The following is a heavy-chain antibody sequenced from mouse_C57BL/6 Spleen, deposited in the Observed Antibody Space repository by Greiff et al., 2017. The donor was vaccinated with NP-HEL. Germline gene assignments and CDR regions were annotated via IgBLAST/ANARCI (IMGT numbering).Heavy chain of an antibody. Sequence: QVQLQQSGAELARPGASVKMSCKASGYTFTSYTVHWVKQRPGQGLEWIGYINPSSGYTKYNQKFKDKATLTADKSSSTAYMQLSSLTSEDSAVYYCARSGYDGWFAYWGQGTLVTVSA. CDR1: GYTFTSYT. J-gene: IGHJ3*01. V-gene: IGHV1-4*01. CDR3: ARSGYDGWFAY. D-gene: IGHD2-3*01. CDR2: INPSSGYT.